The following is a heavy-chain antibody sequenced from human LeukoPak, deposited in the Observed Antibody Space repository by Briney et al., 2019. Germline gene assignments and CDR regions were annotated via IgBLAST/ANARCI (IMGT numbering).Heavy chain of an antibody. Sequence: GASVKVSCKASGYTFTSYAMNWVRQAPGQGLEWMGWINTNTGNPTYAQGFTGRFVFSLDTSVSTAYLQISSLKAEDTAVYYCARETPYYYDSSGYSFPDFESYWGQGTLVTVSS. CDR3: ARETPYYYDSSGYSFPDFESY. D-gene: IGHD3-22*01. CDR1: GYTFTSYA. CDR2: INTNTGNP. V-gene: IGHV7-4-1*02. J-gene: IGHJ4*02.